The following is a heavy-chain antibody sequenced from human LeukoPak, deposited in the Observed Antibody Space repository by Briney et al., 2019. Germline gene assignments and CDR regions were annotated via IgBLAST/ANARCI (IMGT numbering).Heavy chain of an antibody. D-gene: IGHD1-26*01. CDR1: VGSISSSSYY. CDR2: IYYSERP. J-gene: IGHJ5*02. CDR3: ARQGATAEVWFDP. Sequence: SETLALTRAVSVGSISSSSYYWGSIRQPPGKGHESVGSIYYSERPYYNPSLKSQDTISDDTSNNQFALKLSSVTAADTAVYYCARQGATAEVWFDPWGQGTLVIVSS. V-gene: IGHV4-39*01.